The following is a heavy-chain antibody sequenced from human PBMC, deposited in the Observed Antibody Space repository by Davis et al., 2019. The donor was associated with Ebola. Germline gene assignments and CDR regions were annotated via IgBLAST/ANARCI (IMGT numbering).Heavy chain of an antibody. CDR2: INHSGST. Sequence: SETLSLTFALHGWSFSGYYWSWFRQSPGKGLEWLGEINHSGSTNYNPSLQSRVTISVDTSKNQFSLKLCSVTAAETAVYYCALGDFVTWGQGTQVTVSS. J-gene: IGHJ4*02. V-gene: IGHV4-34*01. D-gene: IGHD2-15*01. CDR1: GWSFSGYY. CDR3: ALGDFVT.